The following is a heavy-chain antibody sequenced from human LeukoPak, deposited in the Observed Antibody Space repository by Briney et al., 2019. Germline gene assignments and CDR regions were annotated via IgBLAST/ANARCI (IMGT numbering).Heavy chain of an antibody. D-gene: IGHD3-22*01. CDR2: ISGSGGST. CDR3: EREYYYDSSGCRFDY. CDR1: GFTFSSYA. Sequence: GGSLRLSCAASGFTFSSYAMSWVRQAPGKGLEWVSGISGSGGSTYYTDSVKGRFTISRDNSKNTVYLQMNSLRAEDTAVYYCEREYYYDSSGCRFDYWGQGTLVTVSS. V-gene: IGHV3-23*01. J-gene: IGHJ4*02.